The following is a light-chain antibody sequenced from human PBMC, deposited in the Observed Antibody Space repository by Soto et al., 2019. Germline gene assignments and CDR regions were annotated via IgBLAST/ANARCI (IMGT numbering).Light chain of an antibody. CDR3: MQRTLWPPYT. J-gene: IGKJ2*01. V-gene: IGKV2-30*01. CDR1: QSLAYIDGNTY. CDR2: YVS. Sequence: EVVMTQSPLSLPVTLGQPASISCRSSQSLAYIDGNTYLTWFHQRPGQYPRRLIYYVSNRDSGVPDRFSGSGSGTDFTLKISRVEAGDAGIYYCMQRTLWPPYTFGQGTKLEIK.